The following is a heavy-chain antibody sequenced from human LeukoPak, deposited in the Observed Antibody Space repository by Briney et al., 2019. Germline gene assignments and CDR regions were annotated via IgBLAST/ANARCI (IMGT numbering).Heavy chain of an antibody. CDR2: IYYSGST. D-gene: IGHD3-16*02. CDR3: ARGDYVWGSYRPNWYFDL. CDR1: GGSISSSSYY. V-gene: IGHV4-39*01. J-gene: IGHJ2*01. Sequence: SETLSLTCTVSGGSISSSSYYWGWIRQPPGKGLEWIGSIYYSGSTYYNPSLKSRVTISVDTSKNQFSLKLSSVTAADTAVYYCARGDYVWGSYRPNWYFDLWGRGTLVTVSS.